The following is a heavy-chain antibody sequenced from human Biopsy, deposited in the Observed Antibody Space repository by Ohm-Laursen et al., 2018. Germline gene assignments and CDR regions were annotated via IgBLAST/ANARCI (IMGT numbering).Heavy chain of an antibody. J-gene: IGHJ4*02. CDR1: GDSVSSGSFY. V-gene: IGHV4-61*01. CDR2: IYVRGSTA. CDR3: ARGMRSSGWPYFDS. D-gene: IGHD6-19*01. Sequence: SGTLSLTCTVSGDSVSSGSFYWTWIRQPPGQGLEYIGYIYVRGSTANYNPSLESRVTMSVDMPKNQFSLKLSSVTAADTAIYYCARGMRSSGWPYFDSWGQGTLVTVSS.